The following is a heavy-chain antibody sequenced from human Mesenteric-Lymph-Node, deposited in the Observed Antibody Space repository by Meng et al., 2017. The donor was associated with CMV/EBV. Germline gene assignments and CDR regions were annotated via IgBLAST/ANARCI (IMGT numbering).Heavy chain of an antibody. CDR1: GYTFGSYY. V-gene: IGHV1-46*01. CDR3: AKHFHTYYYDSSGYFDALDI. D-gene: IGHD3-22*01. CDR2: INPTSGDT. Sequence: ASVKVSCKASGYTFGSYYIHWVRQAPGQGLEWMVIINPTSGDTISAQEFQGRVTVTRDTSTSTVYMELRSLRSDDTAVYYCAKHFHTYYYDSSGYFDALDIWGQGSMVTVSS. J-gene: IGHJ3*02.